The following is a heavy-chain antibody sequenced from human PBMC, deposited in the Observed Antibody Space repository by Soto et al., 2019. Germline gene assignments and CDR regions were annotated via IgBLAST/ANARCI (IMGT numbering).Heavy chain of an antibody. Sequence: ASVKVSCKVSGYTLTELSMHWVRQAPGKGLEWMGGFDPEDGETIYAQKFQGRVTMTADKSTSTAYMELSSLRSEDTAVYYCARYCSGGSCYSELDFQHWGQGTLVTVSS. CDR3: ARYCSGGSCYSELDFQH. CDR1: GYTLTELS. J-gene: IGHJ1*01. V-gene: IGHV1-24*01. D-gene: IGHD2-15*01. CDR2: FDPEDGET.